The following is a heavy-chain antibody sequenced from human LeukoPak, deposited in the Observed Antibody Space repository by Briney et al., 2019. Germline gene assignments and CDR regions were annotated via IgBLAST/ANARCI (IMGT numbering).Heavy chain of an antibody. V-gene: IGHV3-7*04. D-gene: IGHD3-3*01. J-gene: IGHJ4*02. Sequence: PGGSLRLSCAASGFTFSSYEMNWVRQAPGKGLEWVANIKQDGSEKYYVDSVKGRFTISRDNAKNSLYLQMNSLRAEDTAVYYCARGRTVTIFGVVYDYYFDYWGQGTLVTVSS. CDR1: GFTFSSYE. CDR3: ARGRTVTIFGVVYDYYFDY. CDR2: IKQDGSEK.